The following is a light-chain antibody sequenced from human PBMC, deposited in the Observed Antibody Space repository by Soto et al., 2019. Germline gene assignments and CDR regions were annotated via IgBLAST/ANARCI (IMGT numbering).Light chain of an antibody. Sequence: EIVLTQSPATLSLSPGERATLSCRASQSLSSYLAWYQQKPGQAPRLLIYDASNMATGIPARFSGSGSGTDFTLTISSLEPEDFAVYYCQQRSNWPRTFGQGTKVDIK. CDR1: QSLSSY. CDR2: DAS. V-gene: IGKV3-11*01. J-gene: IGKJ1*01. CDR3: QQRSNWPRT.